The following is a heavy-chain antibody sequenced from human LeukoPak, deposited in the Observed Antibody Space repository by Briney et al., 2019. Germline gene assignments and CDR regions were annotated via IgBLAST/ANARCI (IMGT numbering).Heavy chain of an antibody. D-gene: IGHD3-22*01. CDR2: IYYSGST. J-gene: IGHJ3*02. V-gene: IGHV4-59*01. CDR3: AHHYDSSGYYSLYGDAFDI. CDR1: GVSISSYY. Sequence: SETLSLTCTVSGVSISSYYWSWLRQPPGKGLEGLGYIYYSGSTNYNPSLKSRVTISVDTSKNQFSLKLSSVTAADTAVYYCAHHYDSSGYYSLYGDAFDIWGQGTMVTVSS.